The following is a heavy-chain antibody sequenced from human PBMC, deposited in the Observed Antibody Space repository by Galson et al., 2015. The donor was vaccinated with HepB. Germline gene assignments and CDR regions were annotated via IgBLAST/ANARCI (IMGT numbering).Heavy chain of an antibody. CDR2: TYYRSKWSN. CDR1: GDSVSSNGAT. Sequence: CAISGDSVSSNGATWNWIRQSPSGGLEWLGRTYYRSKWSNAYAVSVKSRIIINPDTSKNQFSLQLNSVTPEDTAVYYCAREAYYFDYWGQGTLVTVSS. J-gene: IGHJ4*02. V-gene: IGHV6-1*01. CDR3: AREAYYFDY.